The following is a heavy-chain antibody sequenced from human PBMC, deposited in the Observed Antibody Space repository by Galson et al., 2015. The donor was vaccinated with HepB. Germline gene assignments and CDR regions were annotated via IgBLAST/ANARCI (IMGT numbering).Heavy chain of an antibody. D-gene: IGHD3-3*01. CDR1: GFTFSSYN. Sequence: SLRLSCAASGFTFSSYNMNWVRQAPGKGLEWVSYISSSSSTIYSADSVKGRFTISRDNAKNSLYLQMNSLRAEDTAVYYCASSWSGYYTGGFWGQGTLVTVSS. CDR3: ASSWSGYYTGGF. V-gene: IGHV3-48*01. CDR2: ISSSSSTI. J-gene: IGHJ4*02.